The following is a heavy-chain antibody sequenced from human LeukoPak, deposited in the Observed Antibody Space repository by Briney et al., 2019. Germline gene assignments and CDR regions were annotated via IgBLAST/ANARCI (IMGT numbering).Heavy chain of an antibody. CDR1: GFTFSSSW. J-gene: IGHJ4*02. CDR2: IKGDGSTT. D-gene: IGHD2-15*01. CDR3: ARAWSPDY. Sequence: GGSLRLSCAASGFTFSSSWMHWVRQAPGKGLVWVSSIKGDGSTTSYADSVKGRFTISRDNAKNTLYLQMNSLRAEDTAVYYCARAWSPDYWGQGTLATVSS. V-gene: IGHV3-74*01.